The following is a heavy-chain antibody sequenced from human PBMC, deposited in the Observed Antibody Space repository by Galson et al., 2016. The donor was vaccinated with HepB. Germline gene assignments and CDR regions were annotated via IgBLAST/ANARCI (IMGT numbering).Heavy chain of an antibody. V-gene: IGHV1-18*01. J-gene: IGHJ6*02. CDR2: ISGYSGNT. CDR1: GYTFSNYG. D-gene: IGHD3-16*02. CDR3: TRVPNYDCVWVSYRYGYYHGMDV. Sequence: SVKVSCKASGYTFSNYGITWVRQAPGQGPEWMGWISGYSGNTKYAQKFQARVTMTTDTSTTTAYMELRSLRSDDTAVYYCTRVPNYDCVWVSYRYGYYHGMDVWGQGTTVTVSS.